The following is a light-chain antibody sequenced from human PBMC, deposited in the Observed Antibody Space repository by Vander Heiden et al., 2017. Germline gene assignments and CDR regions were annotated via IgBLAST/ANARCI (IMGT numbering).Light chain of an antibody. V-gene: IGLV1-40*01. Sequence: QPVLTQPPSVSGAPGQRVTISCPGGSPTIGSVFAVLWYSQLPGTAPTLLIYSNTNRPSGVPDRFSGSKSGTSASLAITGLQAEDEADYYRQTYDSSLDWVFGGGTKLTVL. J-gene: IGLJ3*02. CDR1: SPTIGSVFA. CDR3: QTYDSSLDWV. CDR2: SNT.